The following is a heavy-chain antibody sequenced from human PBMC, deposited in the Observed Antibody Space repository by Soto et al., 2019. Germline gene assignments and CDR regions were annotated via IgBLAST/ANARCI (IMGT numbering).Heavy chain of an antibody. V-gene: IGHV4-31*01. CDR3: GRGTMVRGPRYYYDVEL. J-gene: IGHJ6*02. D-gene: IGHD3-10*01. Sequence: TLCLTCTVSGYSISRNGYFWTWIRQHPGKGLEWIRYIYDSGSSYYNPSLKSLVIISVDTSKNQFSLNMTAVTAADTAVYYCGRGTMVRGPRYYYDVELWGPGTTVNV. CDR1: GYSISRNGYF. CDR2: IYDSGSS.